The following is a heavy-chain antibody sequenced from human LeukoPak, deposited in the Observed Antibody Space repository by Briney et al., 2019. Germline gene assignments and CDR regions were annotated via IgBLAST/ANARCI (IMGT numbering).Heavy chain of an antibody. CDR2: INPNSGGT. J-gene: IGHJ6*04. V-gene: IGHV1-2*02. D-gene: IGHD1-26*01. CDR3: AREGLTGIVGASLGV. Sequence: GASVKVSCKASGYTFTGYYIHWVRQAPGQGLEWMGWINPNSGGTNYPQKFQGRVTMTRDTSISTAYMELSRLISDDTAVYYCAREGLTGIVGASLGVWGKGTTVTVSS. CDR1: GYTFTGYY.